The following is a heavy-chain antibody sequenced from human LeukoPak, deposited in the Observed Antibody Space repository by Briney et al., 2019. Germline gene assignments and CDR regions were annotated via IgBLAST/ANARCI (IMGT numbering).Heavy chain of an antibody. CDR2: INPSGGST. CDR3: ARFGYMVRGVIITTMIDY. J-gene: IGHJ4*02. Sequence: ASVKVSCKASGYTFTSYYMHWVRQAPGQGLEWMGIINPSGGSTSYAQKFQGRVTMTRDMSTSTVYMELSSLRSEDTAVYYCARFGYMVRGVIITTMIDYWGQGTLVTVSS. CDR1: GYTFTSYY. D-gene: IGHD3-10*01. V-gene: IGHV1-46*01.